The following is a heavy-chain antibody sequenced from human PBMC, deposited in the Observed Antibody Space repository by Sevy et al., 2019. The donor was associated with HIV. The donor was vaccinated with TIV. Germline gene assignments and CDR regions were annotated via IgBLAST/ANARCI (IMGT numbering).Heavy chain of an antibody. CDR1: GGSFSTDN. D-gene: IGHD5-18*01. CDR3: ARGNTAMLPPYYDY. V-gene: IGHV4-59*01. J-gene: IGHJ4*02. Sequence: SETLSLTCTVSGGSFSTDNWTWIRQPPGKGLEWIGYIFYRGSTNYNPSLKSRITMSIVASKNQFSLKLSSVTAADTAFYYCARGNTAMLPPYYDYWGQGTLVTVSS. CDR2: IFYRGST.